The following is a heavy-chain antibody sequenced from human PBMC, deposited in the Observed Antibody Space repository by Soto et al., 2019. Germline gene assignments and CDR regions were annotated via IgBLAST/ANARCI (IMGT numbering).Heavy chain of an antibody. V-gene: IGHV3-7*01. Sequence: EAQLVESGGGLVQPGGSLRLSCAASGFTFSSYWMTWVRQAPGKGLEWVANIKQDGSEKHYVDSVKGRFTISRDNAKKSLYRQMNGLRAEDTAVYYCARSYYDSMWGSYPLTHWGQGTLVTVSS. D-gene: IGHD3-16*02. CDR2: IKQDGSEK. J-gene: IGHJ4*02. CDR3: ARSYYDSMWGSYPLTH. CDR1: GFTFSSYW.